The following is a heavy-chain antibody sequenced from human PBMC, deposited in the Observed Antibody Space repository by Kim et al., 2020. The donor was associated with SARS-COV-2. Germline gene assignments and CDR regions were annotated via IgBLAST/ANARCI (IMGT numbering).Heavy chain of an antibody. CDR1: GFTFSSYG. V-gene: IGHV3-33*01. CDR3: ARQLAYYGMDV. J-gene: IGHJ6*02. CDR2: IWYDGSNK. D-gene: IGHD6-6*01. Sequence: GGSLRLSCAASGFTFSSYGMHWVRQALGKGLEWVAVIWYDGSNKYYADSVKGRFTISRDNSKNTLYLQMNSLRAEDTAVYYCARQLAYYGMDVWGHGTT.